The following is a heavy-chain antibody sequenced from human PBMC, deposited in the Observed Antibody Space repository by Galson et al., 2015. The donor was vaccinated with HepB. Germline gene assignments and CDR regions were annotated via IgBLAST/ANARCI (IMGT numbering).Heavy chain of an antibody. V-gene: IGHV6-1*01. D-gene: IGHD5-12*01. CDR1: GDSVSSNSAS. CDR2: TYYRSKWYY. J-gene: IGHJ4*02. Sequence: CAISGDSVSSNSASWNRIRQSPSRGLEWLGMTYYRSKWYYDYAVSVKSRMSINPDPSKNQFSLQLNSVTPEDTAVYYCSRGVLTWTGYDYGSFFDYWGQGSQVAVSS. CDR3: SRGVLTWTGYDYGSFFDY.